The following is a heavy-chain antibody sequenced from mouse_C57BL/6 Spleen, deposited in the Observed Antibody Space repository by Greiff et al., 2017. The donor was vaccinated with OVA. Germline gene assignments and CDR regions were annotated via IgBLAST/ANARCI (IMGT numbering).Heavy chain of an antibody. V-gene: IGHV1-69*01. D-gene: IGHD2-5*01. CDR1: GYTFTSYW. Sequence: QVQLQQPGAELVMPGASVKLSCKASGYTFTSYWMHWVKQRPGQGLEWIGEIDPSDSYPNYNQKFKGKSTLTVDKSSSTAYMQLSSLTSEDSAVYYCARYYSNHGYYFDYWGQGTTLTVSS. CDR3: ARYYSNHGYYFDY. J-gene: IGHJ2*01. CDR2: IDPSDSYP.